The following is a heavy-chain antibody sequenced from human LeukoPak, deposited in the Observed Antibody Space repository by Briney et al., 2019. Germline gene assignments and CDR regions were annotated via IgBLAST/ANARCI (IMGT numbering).Heavy chain of an antibody. V-gene: IGHV3-11*04. CDR3: AAEYKGSGWYTNAFDI. Sequence: GGSLRLSCAASGFTFSDYYMSWIRQAPGKGLEWVSYISSSGSTIYYADSVKGRFTISRDNAKNSLYLQMNSLRAEDTAVYYCAAEYKGSGWYTNAFDIRGQGTMVTVSS. CDR2: ISSSGSTI. J-gene: IGHJ3*02. CDR1: GFTFSDYY. D-gene: IGHD6-13*01.